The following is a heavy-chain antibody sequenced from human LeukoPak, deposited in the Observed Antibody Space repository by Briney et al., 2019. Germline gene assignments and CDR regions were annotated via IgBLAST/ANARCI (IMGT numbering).Heavy chain of an antibody. V-gene: IGHV6-1*01. CDR2: TYYRSRWYN. J-gene: IGHJ1*01. CDR3: ARVITVYNDYEEVAEYFQH. CDR1: GDSVSSNSAA. Sequence: PSQTLSLTCAISGDSVSSNSAAWNWIRQSPSRGLEWLGRTYYRSRWYNDYAVSVKSRITINPDTSKNQFSLQLNSVTPEDTAVYYCARVITVYNDYEEVAEYFQHWGQGTLVIVSS. D-gene: IGHD4-17*01.